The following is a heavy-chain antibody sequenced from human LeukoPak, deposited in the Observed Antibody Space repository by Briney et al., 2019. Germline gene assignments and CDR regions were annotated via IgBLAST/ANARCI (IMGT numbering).Heavy chain of an antibody. CDR1: GGSISSGDFP. D-gene: IGHD3-10*01. CDR3: ARGFYGAGSHFDY. J-gene: IGHJ4*02. CDR2: IFHTGHT. Sequence: IPSETLSLTCAVSGGSISSGDFPWSWIRQPPGKGLEWIGYIFHTGHTSYNPSLKSRVTISVDMSKNQLSLRLTSVTAAVTAVYYCARGFYGAGSHFDYWGQGTLVTVSS. V-gene: IGHV4-30-2*01.